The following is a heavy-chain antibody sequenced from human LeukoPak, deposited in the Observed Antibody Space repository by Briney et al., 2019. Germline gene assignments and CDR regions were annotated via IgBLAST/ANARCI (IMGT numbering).Heavy chain of an antibody. J-gene: IGHJ4*02. D-gene: IGHD2-2*01. CDR1: GGSFSGYY. V-gene: IGHV4-34*01. CDR3: ARQRRRVVPAGFDY. CDR2: INHSGST. Sequence: ASETLSLTCAVYGGSFSGYYWSWIRQPPGKGLEWMGEINHSGSTNYNPSLKSRVTISVDTSKNQFSLKLSSVTAADTAVYYCARQRRRVVPAGFDYWGQGTLVTVSS.